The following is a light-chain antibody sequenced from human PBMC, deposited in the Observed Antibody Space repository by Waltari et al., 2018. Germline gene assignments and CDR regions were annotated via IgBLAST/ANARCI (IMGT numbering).Light chain of an antibody. CDR1: RSNTGNNA. J-gene: IGLJ2*01. Sequence: QSVLTQTPSVSEAPRQRVTIPCSGSRSNTGNNAVNLYKQVPGKAPKLLVFADDLLPSGVSDRFSGSKSGTSASLAISGLRSEDEGVYFCAAWDDSLKGVLFGGGTKLTVL. V-gene: IGLV1-36*01. CDR2: ADD. CDR3: AAWDDSLKGVL.